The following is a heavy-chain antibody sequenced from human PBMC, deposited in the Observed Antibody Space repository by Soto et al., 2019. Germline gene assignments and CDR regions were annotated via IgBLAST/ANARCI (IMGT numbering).Heavy chain of an antibody. V-gene: IGHV1-46*01. Sequence: ASVKVSCKASGYTFTSYYRHWVRQAPGQGLEWMGIINPSGGSTSYAQKFQGRVTMTRDTSTSTVYMELSSLRSEDTAVYYCARVVGRYCSGGSCYGPGRKWFDPWGQGTLVPVSS. CDR1: GYTFTSYY. CDR2: INPSGGST. D-gene: IGHD2-15*01. J-gene: IGHJ5*02. CDR3: ARVVGRYCSGGSCYGPGRKWFDP.